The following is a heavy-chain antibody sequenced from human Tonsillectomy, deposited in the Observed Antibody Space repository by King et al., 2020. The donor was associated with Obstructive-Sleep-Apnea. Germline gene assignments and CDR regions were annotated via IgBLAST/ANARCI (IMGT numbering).Heavy chain of an antibody. CDR1: GFTFSSYA. CDR2: ISGSGGST. Sequence: VQLVESGGGLVQPGGSLRLSCAASGFTFSSYAMSWVRQAPGKGLEWVSAISGSGGSTYYADSVKGRFTISRDNSKNTLYLQMNSLRAEDTAVYYCAKDTLGDYYYYYGMDVWGQGTTVTVSS. J-gene: IGHJ6*02. V-gene: IGHV3-23*04. D-gene: IGHD6-13*01. CDR3: AKDTLGDYYYYYGMDV.